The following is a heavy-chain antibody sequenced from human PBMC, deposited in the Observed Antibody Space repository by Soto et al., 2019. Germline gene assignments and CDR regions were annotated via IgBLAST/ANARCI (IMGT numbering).Heavy chain of an antibody. V-gene: IGHV4-30-4*01. D-gene: IGHD1-7*01. Sequence: SETLSLTCTVSGGSISSGDYYWSWIRQPPGKGLEWIGYIYYSGSTYYNPSLKSRVTISVDTSKNQFSLKLSSVTAADTAVYYCARVDNWNYVGGLDYWGQGTLVTVSS. CDR3: ARVDNWNYVGGLDY. J-gene: IGHJ4*02. CDR2: IYYSGST. CDR1: GGSISSGDYY.